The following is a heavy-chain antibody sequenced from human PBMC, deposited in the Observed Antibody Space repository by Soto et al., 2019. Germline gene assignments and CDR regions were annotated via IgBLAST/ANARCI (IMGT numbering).Heavy chain of an antibody. Sequence: GLPLRVSYAASGGTFGSHWRSWVSQAPGKGLEWVANIKPNGSEKWYVDSVKGRFTISRDNAKNSLYLQMNSLRAEDTAVYYCAGGLLRGPLDYCGPGTLVPVSS. J-gene: IGHJ4*02. V-gene: IGHV3-7*05. CDR2: IKPNGSEK. D-gene: IGHD3-3*01. CDR3: AGGLLRGPLDY. CDR1: GGTFGSHW.